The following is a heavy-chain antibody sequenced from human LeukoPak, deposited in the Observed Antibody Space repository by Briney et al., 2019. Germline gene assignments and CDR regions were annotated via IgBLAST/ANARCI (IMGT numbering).Heavy chain of an antibody. CDR3: ARHEWGITNAFDI. V-gene: IGHV4-39*01. CDR1: GGSFSSSDYY. D-gene: IGHD1-14*01. Sequence: SETLSLTCTVSGGSFSSSDYYWGWIRQPPGKGLERIGSIYYSGTTYYNPSLKSRVTISVDTSKKQFSLKLRSVTAADTAVYYCARHEWGITNAFDIWGQGTMVTVSS. CDR2: IYYSGTT. J-gene: IGHJ3*02.